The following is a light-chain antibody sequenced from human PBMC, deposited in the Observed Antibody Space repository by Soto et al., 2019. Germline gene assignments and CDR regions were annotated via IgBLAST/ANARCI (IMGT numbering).Light chain of an antibody. V-gene: IGKV1-5*01. CDR3: QQYHSFSFT. Sequence: DIQMTQSPSSLSASVGDRVTITCRASQSITYWLAWYQQKPGRAPKLLIYDVFNLQSGVPSRFSGSGSGTEFTLTISSLQPDDSATYYCQQYHSFSFTFGQGTKREIQ. J-gene: IGKJ2*01. CDR2: DVF. CDR1: QSITYW.